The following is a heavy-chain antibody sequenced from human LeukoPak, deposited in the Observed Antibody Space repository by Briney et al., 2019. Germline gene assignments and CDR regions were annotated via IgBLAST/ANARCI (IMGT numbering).Heavy chain of an antibody. J-gene: IGHJ4*02. CDR3: ATDRDTRWQKLFDS. V-gene: IGHV3-7*01. D-gene: IGHD1-26*01. CDR2: IDQHGTEA. CDR1: GFTYRYYW. Sequence: PGGSVRLSCAASGFTYRYYWMKWLRQAPGMGLEGLANIDQHGTEANYVDSVEGRFTFSRDKANTSLCLHMNSLRAEDTAVYYCATDRDTRWQKLFDSWGKGTLVTASS.